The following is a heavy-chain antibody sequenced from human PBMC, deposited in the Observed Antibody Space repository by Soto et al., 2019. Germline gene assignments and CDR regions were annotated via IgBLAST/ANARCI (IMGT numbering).Heavy chain of an antibody. Sequence: QVQLVESGGGLVKPGGSLRLSCAASGFSFSDYYMSWIRQAPGKGLEWISYVSSDGSTIYYADSVKGRFTISRDNAQNSLYLQMNSLRAEDTALYFCARARGYTYGQPQYWGQGTLVTVSS. J-gene: IGHJ4*02. CDR1: GFSFSDYY. V-gene: IGHV3-11*01. D-gene: IGHD5-18*01. CDR3: ARARGYTYGQPQY. CDR2: VSSDGSTI.